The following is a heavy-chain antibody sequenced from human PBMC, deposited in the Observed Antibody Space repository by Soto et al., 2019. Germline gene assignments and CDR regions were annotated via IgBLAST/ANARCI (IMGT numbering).Heavy chain of an antibody. Sequence: GGSLRLSCAASGFTVSSNYMSWVRQAPGKGLEWVSVIYSGGSTYYADSVKGRFTISRDNSKNTWYLQMNSLRAEDTAVYYCARGTSRRYGELYYYFDYWGQGTLVTVSS. D-gene: IGHD3-16*01. J-gene: IGHJ4*02. V-gene: IGHV3-66*01. CDR1: GFTVSSNY. CDR3: ARGTSRRYGELYYYFDY. CDR2: IYSGGST.